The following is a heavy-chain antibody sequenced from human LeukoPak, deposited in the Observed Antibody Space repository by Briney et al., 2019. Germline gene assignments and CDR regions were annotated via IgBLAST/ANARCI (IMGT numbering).Heavy chain of an antibody. V-gene: IGHV3-53*01. CDR2: IYSGGNI. J-gene: IGHJ4*02. Sequence: GGSLRLSCEASGFTVSSTYMSWVRQAPGKGLEWVSVIYSGGNIYYIDSVKGRFTISRDTSKNTLYLQMNSLRVEDTAVYYCASRHCSGGGCYFAGADPFDYWGQGTLVTVSS. D-gene: IGHD2-15*01. CDR3: ASRHCSGGGCYFAGADPFDY. CDR1: GFTVSSTY.